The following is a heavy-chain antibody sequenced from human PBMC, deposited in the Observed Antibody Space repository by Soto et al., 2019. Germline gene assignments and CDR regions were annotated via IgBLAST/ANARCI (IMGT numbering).Heavy chain of an antibody. CDR2: IYSCGNT. CDR1: GFTVSSNY. CDR3: ARDGCIGGSCYSDY. Sequence: EVQLVESGGGLIQPGGSLRLSCAASGFTVSSNYMRWVRQAPGKGLEWVSIIYSCGNTYYADSVKGRFTISRDNSKNTLYLQMNSLRAEDTAAYYCARDGCIGGSCYSDYWGQGTLVTVSS. V-gene: IGHV3-53*01. D-gene: IGHD2-15*01. J-gene: IGHJ4*02.